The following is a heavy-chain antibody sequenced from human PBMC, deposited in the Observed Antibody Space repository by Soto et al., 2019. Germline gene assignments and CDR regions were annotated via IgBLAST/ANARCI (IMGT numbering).Heavy chain of an antibody. V-gene: IGHV1-69*13. CDR1: GGTFSSYA. Sequence: SVKVSCKASGGTFSSYAISWVRQAPGQGLEWMGGIIPIFGTANYAQKFQGRVTITADESTSTAYMELSSLRSEDTAVYYCARIFGVVIEGVGWFDPWGQGTLVTVSS. CDR3: ARIFGVVIEGVGWFDP. D-gene: IGHD3-3*01. CDR2: IIPIFGTA. J-gene: IGHJ5*02.